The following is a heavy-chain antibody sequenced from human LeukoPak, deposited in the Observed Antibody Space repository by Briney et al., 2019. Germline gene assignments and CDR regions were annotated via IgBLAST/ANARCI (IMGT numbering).Heavy chain of an antibody. V-gene: IGHV3-33*01. D-gene: IGHD3-10*01. Sequence: GGSLRLSCAASGFTFRNYGMHWVRQAPGKGLEWVAVIWYDGRKTYYADSVKGRFTISRDNSKSTLYLQMSSLSADDTAVYYCARFYGSGSYAIDYWGQGNLVTVSS. CDR2: IWYDGRKT. J-gene: IGHJ4*02. CDR3: ARFYGSGSYAIDY. CDR1: GFTFRNYG.